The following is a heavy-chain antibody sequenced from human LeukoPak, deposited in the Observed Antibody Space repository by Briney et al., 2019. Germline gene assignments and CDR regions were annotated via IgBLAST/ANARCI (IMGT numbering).Heavy chain of an antibody. V-gene: IGHV1-69*13. D-gene: IGHD3-22*01. Sequence: SVKVSCTASGGTFSNYAINWVRQAPGQGLEWMGGIIPIFGTANYAQKFQGKVTITADESTSTAYMELSSLRSEDTAIYYCARGWDYDSGGRPTAYVYWGQGTLVSVSS. J-gene: IGHJ4*02. CDR2: IIPIFGTA. CDR3: ARGWDYDSGGRPTAYVY. CDR1: GGTFSNYA.